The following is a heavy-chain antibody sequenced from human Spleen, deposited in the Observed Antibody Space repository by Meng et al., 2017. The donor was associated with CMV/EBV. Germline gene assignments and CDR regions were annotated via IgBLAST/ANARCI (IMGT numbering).Heavy chain of an antibody. D-gene: IGHD3-9*01. CDR1: GSTGSCDCG. CDR2: IIACVFS. V-gene: IGHV4-30-4*08. J-gene: IGHJ2*01. CDR3: ARYHGRGDRRHWFIDL. Sequence: GSTGSCDCGWSCFRRCPGQRLEWSVDIIACVFSYYTPSLKPRVAISVATSTKQFYLNLSSVPAADTAMYSCARYHGRGDRRHWFIDLWGWGTLVTVSS.